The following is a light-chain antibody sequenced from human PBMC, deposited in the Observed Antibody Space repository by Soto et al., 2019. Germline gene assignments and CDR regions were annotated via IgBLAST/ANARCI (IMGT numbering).Light chain of an antibody. V-gene: IGKV3D-20*02. CDR2: GAS. CDR1: QSVSSSY. CDR3: QQRSNWPRT. Sequence: EIVWTQSPGTLSLSPGERATLSCRASQSVSSSYLAWYQQKPGQAPRLLIYGASSRATGIPARFSGSGSGTDFTLTISSLEPEDFAVYYCQQRSNWPRTFGQGTKVDI. J-gene: IGKJ1*01.